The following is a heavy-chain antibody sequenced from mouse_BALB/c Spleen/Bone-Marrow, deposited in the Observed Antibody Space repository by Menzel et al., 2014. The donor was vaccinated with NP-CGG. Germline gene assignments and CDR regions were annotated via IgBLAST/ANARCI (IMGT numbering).Heavy chain of an antibody. D-gene: IGHD1-2*01. V-gene: IGHV1-14*01. CDR3: ARDYGYPFAY. CDR2: INPHNDGT. Sequence: EVKLVESGPELVKPGASVKMSCKASGYTFTSYVMHWVKQKPGQGLEWIGYINPHNDGTKYNEKFKGKATLTSDKSSSTAYMELSSLTSEDSAVYYCARDYGYPFAYWGQGTLVTVSA. J-gene: IGHJ3*01. CDR1: GYTFTSYV.